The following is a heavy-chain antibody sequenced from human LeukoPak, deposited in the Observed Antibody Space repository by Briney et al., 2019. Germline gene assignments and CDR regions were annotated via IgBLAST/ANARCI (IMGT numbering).Heavy chain of an antibody. V-gene: IGHV3-30*03. Sequence: PGRSLRLSCAASGFTFSSYGMHWVRQAPGKRLEWVAVISYDGSNKYYADSVKGRFTISRDNSKNTLYLQMNSLRAEDTAVYYCARDLQVDSRASGYWGQGPWSPSPQ. CDR2: ISYDGSNK. CDR3: ARDLQVDSRASGY. J-gene: IGHJ4*02. D-gene: IGHD3-22*01. CDR1: GFTFSSYG.